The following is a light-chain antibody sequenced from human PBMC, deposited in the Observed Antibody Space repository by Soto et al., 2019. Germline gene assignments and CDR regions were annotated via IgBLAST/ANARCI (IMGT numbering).Light chain of an antibody. CDR2: VTS. V-gene: IGLV1-40*01. CDR3: QTYDSSLSAVV. J-gene: IGLJ2*01. Sequence: QSVLTQPPSVSGAPVQSVTISCTGSSSNIGATSDIHWYQQLPGTAPKLLIYVTSNRPSGIPDRFSGSKSGTSASLAITGLQPEDEADYYCQTYDSSLSAVVFGGGTKVTVL. CDR1: SSNIGATSD.